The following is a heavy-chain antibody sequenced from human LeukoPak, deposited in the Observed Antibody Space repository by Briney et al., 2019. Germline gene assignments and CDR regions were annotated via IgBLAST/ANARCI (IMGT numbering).Heavy chain of an antibody. CDR3: ARWLAAALTAYYYYYGMDV. CDR2: IYENGGTT. CDR1: GFTFRSHA. J-gene: IGHJ6*02. D-gene: IGHD6-13*01. Sequence: GGSLRLSCVGSGFTFRSHAMSWVRQAPEKGLEFVSGIYENGGTTYYADSVKGRFSISRDNSKNTLYLQMDSLRGEDTAVYYCARWLAAALTAYYYYYGMDVWGQGTTVTVSS. V-gene: IGHV3-23*01.